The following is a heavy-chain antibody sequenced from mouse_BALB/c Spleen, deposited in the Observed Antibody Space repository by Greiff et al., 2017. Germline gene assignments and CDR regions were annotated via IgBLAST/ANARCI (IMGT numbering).Heavy chain of an antibody. J-gene: IGHJ4*01. CDR3: ARDYYSGSSYRYAMDY. V-gene: IGHV1-14*01. CDR2: INPYNDGT. Sequence: EVQLQQSGPELVKPGASVKMSCKASGYTFTSYVMHWVKQKPGQGLEWIGYINPYNDGTKYNEKFKGKATLTSDKSSSTAYMELSSLTSEDSAVYYCARDYYSGSSYRYAMDYWGQGTSVTVSS. CDR1: GYTFTSYV. D-gene: IGHD1-1*01.